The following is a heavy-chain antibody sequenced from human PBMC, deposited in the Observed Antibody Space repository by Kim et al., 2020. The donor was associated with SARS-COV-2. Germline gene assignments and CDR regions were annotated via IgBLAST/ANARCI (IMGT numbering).Heavy chain of an antibody. Sequence: GGSLRLSCAASGFTFSSYAMSWVRQAPGKGLEWVSAISGSGGSTYYADSVKGRFTISRDNSKNTLYLQMNSLRAEDTAVYYCAKGITMVRGVIPWAYYYYGMDVWGQGTTVTVSS. CDR1: GFTFSSYA. V-gene: IGHV3-23*01. CDR2: ISGSGGST. J-gene: IGHJ6*02. CDR3: AKGITMVRGVIPWAYYYYGMDV. D-gene: IGHD3-10*01.